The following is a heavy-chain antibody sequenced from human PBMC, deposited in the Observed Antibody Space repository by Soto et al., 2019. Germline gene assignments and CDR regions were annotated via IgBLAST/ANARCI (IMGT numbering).Heavy chain of an antibody. CDR1: GYTFTGYY. V-gene: IGHV1-2*04. CDR3: ARVGSTMVRGVNYYYYFDY. D-gene: IGHD3-10*01. Sequence: ASVKVSCKASGYTFTGYYMHWVRQAPGQGLEWMGWINPNSGGTNYAQKFQGWVTMTRDTSISTAYMELSRLRSDDTAVYYCARVGSTMVRGVNYYYYFDYWGQGTLVTVSS. CDR2: INPNSGGT. J-gene: IGHJ4*02.